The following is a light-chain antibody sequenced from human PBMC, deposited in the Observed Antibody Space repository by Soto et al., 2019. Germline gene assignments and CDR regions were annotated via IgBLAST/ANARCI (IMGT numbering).Light chain of an antibody. V-gene: IGKV1-5*03. CDR1: QSISSW. Sequence: DIQMTQSPSTLSASVGDRVTITCRASQSISSWLAWYQQKPGKAPKLLIYKASSLESGVPSRFSGSRSGTEFTLTLSSLQPDDFATYYCQQYNSYWTFGQGTKVEIK. CDR2: KAS. CDR3: QQYNSYWT. J-gene: IGKJ1*01.